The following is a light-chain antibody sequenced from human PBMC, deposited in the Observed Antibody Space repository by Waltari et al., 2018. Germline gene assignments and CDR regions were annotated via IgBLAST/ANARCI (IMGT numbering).Light chain of an antibody. V-gene: IGLV1-47*01. CDR2: RND. J-gene: IGLJ3*02. CDR3: AAWDDSLTVR. CDR1: SSSLGSKF. Sequence: QSVLTPPPPPSRTPGQRVAISCSGSSSSLGSKFVCWYQHRPGTAPKLLIYRNDQRPSGFPDRFSGSRSGTSASLAISGRRSEDEADYYCAAWDDSLTVRFGGGTKLTVL.